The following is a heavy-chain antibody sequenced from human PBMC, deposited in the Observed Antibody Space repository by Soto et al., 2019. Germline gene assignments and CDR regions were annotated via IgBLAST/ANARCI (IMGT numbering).Heavy chain of an antibody. CDR3: ARATHDYGALDY. V-gene: IGHV3-21*01. CDR2: ISTWSSYT. Sequence: EVQLVESGGGLVKPGGSLRLSCTATGFTFSSHNMNWVRQAPGKGLEWVSYISTWSSYTFCADSVKGRFTISRDNAKNSLFLQMNSLRAEDTAVYYCARATHDYGALDYWGQGALVTVSS. CDR1: GFTFSSHN. J-gene: IGHJ4*02. D-gene: IGHD4-17*01.